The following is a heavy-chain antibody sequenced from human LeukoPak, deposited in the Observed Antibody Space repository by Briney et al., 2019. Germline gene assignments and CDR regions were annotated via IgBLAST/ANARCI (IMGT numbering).Heavy chain of an antibody. CDR1: GFTFSSYG. CDR2: ISYDGGNK. CDR3: ARGSQGYNWNDDLFWFDP. V-gene: IGHV3-30*03. J-gene: IGHJ5*02. D-gene: IGHD1-20*01. Sequence: GGSLRLSCAASGFTFSSYGMHWVRQAPGKGLEWVAVISYDGGNKYHADSVKGRFTISRDNSKNTLYLQMNSLRAEDTAVYYCARGSQGYNWNDDLFWFDPWGQGTLVTVSS.